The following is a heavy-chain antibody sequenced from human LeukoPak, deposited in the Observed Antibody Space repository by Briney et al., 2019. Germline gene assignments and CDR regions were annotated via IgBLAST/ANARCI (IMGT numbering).Heavy chain of an antibody. Sequence: PSQTLSLTCTVSGXSXXSGGXXXXXXRQXXGKGLEWIGYXXYSGSTYYNPSLKSRVTISVDTSKNQFSLKLSSVTAADTAVYYCARYYYDSSGYYLGHDYWGQGTLVTVSS. CDR1: GXSXXSGGXX. CDR3: ARYYYDSSGYYLGHDY. CDR2: XXYSGST. V-gene: IGHV4-31*03. D-gene: IGHD3-22*01. J-gene: IGHJ4*02.